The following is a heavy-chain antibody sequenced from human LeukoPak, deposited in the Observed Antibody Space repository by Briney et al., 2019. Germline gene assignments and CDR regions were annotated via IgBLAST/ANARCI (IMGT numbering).Heavy chain of an antibody. V-gene: IGHV3-30*04. CDR1: GFTFSSYA. J-gene: IGHJ6*03. D-gene: IGHD3-22*01. CDR3: ARSPPMYYYDSSGGRVYYYYMDV. Sequence: PGGSLRLSCAASGFTFSSYAMHWIRQTPGKGLEWVAFISYDGSNKNYADSVKGRFTISRDNAKNSLYLQMNSLRAEDTAVYYCARSPPMYYYDSSGGRVYYYYMDVWGKGTTVTISS. CDR2: ISYDGSNK.